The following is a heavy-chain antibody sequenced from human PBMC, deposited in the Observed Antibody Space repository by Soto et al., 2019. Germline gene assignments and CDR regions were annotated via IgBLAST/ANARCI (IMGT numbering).Heavy chain of an antibody. D-gene: IGHD6-19*01. Sequence: ASVKVSCKASGYTFTGYYMHWVRQAPGQGLEWMGWINPNSGGTNYAQKFQGRVTMTRDTSISTAYMGLSRLRSDDTAVYYCARDKERYSSGWYWFDPWGQGTLVTVSS. CDR2: INPNSGGT. J-gene: IGHJ5*02. V-gene: IGHV1-2*02. CDR1: GYTFTGYY. CDR3: ARDKERYSSGWYWFDP.